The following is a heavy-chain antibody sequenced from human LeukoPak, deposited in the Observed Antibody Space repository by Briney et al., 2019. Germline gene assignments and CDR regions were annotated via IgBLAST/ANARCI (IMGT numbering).Heavy chain of an antibody. CDR3: ARGDIVVVPAAPYFDY. CDR1: GGSISSGDYY. Sequence: PSETLSLTCTVSGGSISSGDYYWTWICQPPGKGLEWIGYIYYSGSTYYNPSLKSRVTISVDTSKNQFSLKLSSVTAADTAVYYCARGDIVVVPAAPYFDYWGQGTLVTVSS. CDR2: IYYSGST. J-gene: IGHJ4*02. D-gene: IGHD2-2*01. V-gene: IGHV4-30-4*01.